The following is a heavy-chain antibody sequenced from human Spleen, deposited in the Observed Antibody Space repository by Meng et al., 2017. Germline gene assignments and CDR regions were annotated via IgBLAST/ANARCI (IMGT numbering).Heavy chain of an antibody. J-gene: IGHJ6*02. CDR2: IKQDGSEK. Sequence: GGSLRLSCVASGFTFSSYWMSWVRQAPGKGLEWVANIKQDGSEKYYVDSVKGRFTISRDNAKNSLYLQMNSLRAEDTAVYYCARDFESSGSIHYYYYYGMDVWGQGTTVTVSS. V-gene: IGHV3-7*01. CDR3: ARDFESSGSIHYYYYYGMDV. CDR1: GFTFSSYW. D-gene: IGHD3-22*01.